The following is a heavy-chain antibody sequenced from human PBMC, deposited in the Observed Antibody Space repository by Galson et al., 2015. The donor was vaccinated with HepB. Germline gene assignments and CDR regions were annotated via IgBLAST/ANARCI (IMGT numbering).Heavy chain of an antibody. Sequence: SLRLSCAASGFTFSSYAMHWVRQAPGKGLEWVAVISYDGSNKYYADSVKGRFTISRDNSKNTLYLQVNSLRAEDTAVYYCARDRSGAGYSSGWYYWGQGTLVTVSS. CDR1: GFTFSSYA. D-gene: IGHD6-19*01. CDR2: ISYDGSNK. J-gene: IGHJ4*02. V-gene: IGHV3-30*04. CDR3: ARDRSGAGYSSGWYY.